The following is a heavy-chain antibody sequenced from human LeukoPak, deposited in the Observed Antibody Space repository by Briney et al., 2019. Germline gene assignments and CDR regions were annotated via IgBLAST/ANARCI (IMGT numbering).Heavy chain of an antibody. CDR3: AREWSRDGYNC. D-gene: IGHD5-24*01. J-gene: IGHJ4*02. Sequence: SQTLSLTCDISGDSVSSTSAGWSWIRQSPSRGLEWLGRIYYRSKWYNDYAVSVGSRVSINPDTSKNQFSLQLNSVTPEDTAVYYCAREWSRDGYNCWGQGALVTVSS. V-gene: IGHV6-1*01. CDR2: IYYRSKWYN. CDR1: GDSVSSTSAG.